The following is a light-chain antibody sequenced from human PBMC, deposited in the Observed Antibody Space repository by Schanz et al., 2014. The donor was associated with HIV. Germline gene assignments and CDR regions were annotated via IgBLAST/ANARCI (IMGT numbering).Light chain of an antibody. J-gene: IGKJ1*01. CDR3: QQYNDWPET. Sequence: EIVLTQSPATLSLSPGERATLSCRASQRVSSFLAWYQQKPGQAPRLLIYDAFNRATGIPARFSGSGSGTDFTLTISSLQSEDFAVYYCQQYNDWPETFGQGTRVDLK. CDR2: DAF. V-gene: IGKV3-11*01. CDR1: QRVSSF.